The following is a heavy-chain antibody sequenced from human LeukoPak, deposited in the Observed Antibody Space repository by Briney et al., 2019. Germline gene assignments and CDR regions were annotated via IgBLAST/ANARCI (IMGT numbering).Heavy chain of an antibody. D-gene: IGHD2-21*01. Sequence: GGSVTLSCVASGLTLTVYSVSWVRQPPGKGLEWVSSMGGGGFNTHYTHCVKGRFSIYRDTPTHPLYLKMHSLRADDSALYYCAKDNFGLVPYCFDSWGRGSLVTVSS. CDR3: AKDNFGLVPYCFDS. CDR2: MGGGGFNT. CDR1: GLTLTVYS. J-gene: IGHJ4*02. V-gene: IGHV3-23*01.